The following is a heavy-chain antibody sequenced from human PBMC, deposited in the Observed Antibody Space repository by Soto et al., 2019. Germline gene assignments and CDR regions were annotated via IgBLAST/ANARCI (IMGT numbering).Heavy chain of an antibody. CDR3: AKDQGGSGPNFDY. CDR1: GCTFSSYG. J-gene: IGHJ4*02. CDR2: ISYDGSNK. Sequence: QVQLVESGGGVVQPGRCLRLSCAASGCTFSSYGMHWVRQAPGKGLEWVAVISYDGSNKYYADSVKGRFTISRDNSKNTLYLQMNSLRAEDTAVYYCAKDQGGSGPNFDYWGQGTLVTVSS. D-gene: IGHD3-10*01. V-gene: IGHV3-30*18.